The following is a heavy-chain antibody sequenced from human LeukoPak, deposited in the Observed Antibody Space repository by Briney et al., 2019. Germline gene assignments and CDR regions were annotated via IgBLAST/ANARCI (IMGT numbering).Heavy chain of an antibody. CDR2: ISYDGSNK. D-gene: IGHD3-10*01. J-gene: IGHJ6*02. CDR1: GFTFSDHY. CDR3: AKAMVRGVITPDGMDV. Sequence: GRSLRLSCAASGFTFSDHYMSWIRQAPGEGLEWVAVISYDGSNKYYADSVKGRFTISRDNSKNTLYLQMNSLRAEDTAVYYCAKAMVRGVITPDGMDVWGQGTTVTVSS. V-gene: IGHV3-30*18.